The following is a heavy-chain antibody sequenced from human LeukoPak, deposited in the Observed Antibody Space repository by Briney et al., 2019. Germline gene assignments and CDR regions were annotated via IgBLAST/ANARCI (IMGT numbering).Heavy chain of an antibody. Sequence: PSETRSLTCTVSGGSNYWTWIRQAPGKGLEWIAYIHYSGSPHYNPSLRSRVTISIDTSKNQLSLKLNSVTAADTAVYYCARHSNWNGGVDWFDPWGQGTLVTVSS. D-gene: IGHD1-20*01. CDR3: ARHSNWNGGVDWFDP. V-gene: IGHV4-59*08. CDR2: IHYSGSP. CDR1: GGSNY. J-gene: IGHJ5*02.